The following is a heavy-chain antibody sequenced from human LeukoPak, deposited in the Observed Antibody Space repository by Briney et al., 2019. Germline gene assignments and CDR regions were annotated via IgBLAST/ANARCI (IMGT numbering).Heavy chain of an antibody. V-gene: IGHV3-23*01. CDR2: ISGRGGET. J-gene: IGHJ3*02. CDR3: AKDLKGLYDYVRGSYAIDI. Sequence: PGGSLRLSCEASGFTFRSYGMSWVRQDPGKGLEWVSGISGRGGETDYADFVKGRFTISRDNSKNTLFLQMNSLRAEDTAVYYCAKDLKGLYDYVRGSYAIDIWGHGTMVTVSS. D-gene: IGHD3-16*01. CDR1: GFTFRSYG.